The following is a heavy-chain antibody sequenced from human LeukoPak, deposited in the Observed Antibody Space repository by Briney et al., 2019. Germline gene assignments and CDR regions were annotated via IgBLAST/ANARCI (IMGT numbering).Heavy chain of an antibody. Sequence: PGRSLRLSCAASGFTFSSYAMHWVRQAPGKGLEWVAVISYDGSNKYYADSVKGRFTISRDNSKNTLYLQMNSLRAEDTAVYYCARDSEVYGYNYDGYWGQGTLVTVSS. J-gene: IGHJ4*02. CDR3: ARDSEVYGYNYDGY. CDR1: GFTFSSYA. D-gene: IGHD5-24*01. V-gene: IGHV3-30-3*01. CDR2: ISYDGSNK.